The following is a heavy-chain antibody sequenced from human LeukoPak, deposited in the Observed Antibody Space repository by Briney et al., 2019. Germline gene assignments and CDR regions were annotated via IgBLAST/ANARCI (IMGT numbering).Heavy chain of an antibody. D-gene: IGHD6-13*01. V-gene: IGHV1-3*01. J-gene: IGHJ4*02. Sequence: ASVKVSCKASGYTFTSYAMHWVRQAPGQRLEWMGWINAGNGNTKYSQRFQGRVTITRDTSASTAYMGLSSLRSEDTAVYYCARVGEDSSSWYYFDYWGQGTLVTVSS. CDR1: GYTFTSYA. CDR2: INAGNGNT. CDR3: ARVGEDSSSWYYFDY.